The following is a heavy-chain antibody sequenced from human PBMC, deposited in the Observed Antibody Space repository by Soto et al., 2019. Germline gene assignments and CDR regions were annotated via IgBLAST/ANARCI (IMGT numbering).Heavy chain of an antibody. CDR2: IIPIFGTA. CDR3: AGHPTMIVVVITTEGMDV. CDR1: GGTFSSYA. J-gene: IGHJ6*02. D-gene: IGHD3-22*01. Sequence: ASVKVSCKASGGTFSSYAISWVRQAPGQGLEWMGGIIPIFGTANYAQKFQGRVTITADKSTSTAYMELSSLRSEDTAVYYCAGHPTMIVVVITTEGMDVWGQGTTVTVSS. V-gene: IGHV1-69*06.